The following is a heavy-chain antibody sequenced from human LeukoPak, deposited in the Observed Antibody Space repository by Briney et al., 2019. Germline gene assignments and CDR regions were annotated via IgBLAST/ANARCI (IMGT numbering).Heavy chain of an antibody. D-gene: IGHD6-6*01. J-gene: IGHJ4*02. Sequence: GGSLRLSCAASGFTVSSNYMSWVRQAPGKGLEWVSSISSSSSYIYYADSVKGRFTISRDNAKNSLYLQMNSLRAEDTAVYYCARGTFSSSSNYWGQGTLVTVSS. CDR3: ARGTFSSSSNY. V-gene: IGHV3-21*01. CDR1: GFTVSSNY. CDR2: ISSSSSYI.